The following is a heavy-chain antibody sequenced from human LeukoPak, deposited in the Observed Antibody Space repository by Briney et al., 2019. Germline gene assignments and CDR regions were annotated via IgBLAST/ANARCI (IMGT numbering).Heavy chain of an antibody. V-gene: IGHV1-2*02. J-gene: IGHJ4*02. CDR3: ARDRYYDSTGCDY. CDR2: INPNSGGT. D-gene: IGHD3-22*01. CDR1: GYTFTGYF. Sequence: ASVKVSCKASGYTFTGYFMHWVRQAPGQGLEWMGWINPNSGGTNYAQKFQGRFTMTRDTSISTAYMDLSRLRSDDTAVYYCARDRYYDSTGCDYWGQGTLVTVSS.